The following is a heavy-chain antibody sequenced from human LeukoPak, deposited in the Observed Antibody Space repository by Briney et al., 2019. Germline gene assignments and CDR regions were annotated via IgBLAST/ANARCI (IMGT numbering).Heavy chain of an antibody. V-gene: IGHV3-7*03. CDR2: VNRDGSET. J-gene: IGHJ6*02. CDR3: ARNNGMDV. Sequence: GGSLRLSCAASGFTLSNHWMTWVRQIPGRGPEWVANVNRDGSETYYLDSVKGRFTISKDNAKNSLYLQMNSLRAEDTALYHCARNNGMDVWGQGTTVIVSS. CDR1: GFTLSNHW.